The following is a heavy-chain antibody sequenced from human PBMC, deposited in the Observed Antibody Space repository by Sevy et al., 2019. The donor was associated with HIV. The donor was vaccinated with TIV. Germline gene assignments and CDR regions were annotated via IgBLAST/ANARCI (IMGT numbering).Heavy chain of an antibody. Sequence: ASVKVSCKASGYIFTGYYMHWVRQAPGQGHEWMGWINPNSAGTNYAQKFQGRVTMTRDTSISTAYMELSRLRSDDTAVYYCARGALTPKSNSSSWYGGAFDIWGQGTMVTVSS. J-gene: IGHJ3*02. CDR2: INPNSAGT. CDR1: GYIFTGYY. D-gene: IGHD6-13*01. V-gene: IGHV1-2*02. CDR3: ARGALTPKSNSSSWYGGAFDI.